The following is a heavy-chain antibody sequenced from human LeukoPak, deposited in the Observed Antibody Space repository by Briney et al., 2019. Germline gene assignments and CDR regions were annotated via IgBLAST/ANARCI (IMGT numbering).Heavy chain of an antibody. CDR2: ISYDGSNK. CDR1: GFTFSSYA. D-gene: IGHD2-2*01. V-gene: IGHV3-30-3*01. CDR3: ARGGGVVPAAIHYYFVSGISYYFDY. Sequence: PGRSLRLSCAASGFTFSSYAMHWVRQAPGKGLEWVAVISYDGSNKYYADSVKGRFTISRDNSKNTLYLQMNSLRAEDTAVYYCARGGGVVPAAIHYYFVSGISYYFDYGGQGPLVTVSS. J-gene: IGHJ4*02.